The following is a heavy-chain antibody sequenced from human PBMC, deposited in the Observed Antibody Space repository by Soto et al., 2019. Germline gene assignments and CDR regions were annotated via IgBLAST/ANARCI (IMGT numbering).Heavy chain of an antibody. CDR1: GGTFSSYA. Sequence: QVQLVQSGAEVKKPGSSVKVSCKASGGTFSSYAISWVRQAPGQGLEWMGGIIPIFGTANYAQKFQGRVTITADESTSTAYMELSSLRSEDAAVYYCARGEWDIAVRLVSAFDIWGQGTNGHRLF. D-gene: IGHD6-6*01. CDR3: ARGEWDIAVRLVSAFDI. CDR2: IIPIFGTA. V-gene: IGHV1-69*01. J-gene: IGHJ3*02.